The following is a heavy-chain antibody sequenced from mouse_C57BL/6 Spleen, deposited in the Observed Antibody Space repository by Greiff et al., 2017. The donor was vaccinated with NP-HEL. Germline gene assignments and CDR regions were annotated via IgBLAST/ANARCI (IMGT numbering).Heavy chain of an antibody. CDR2: IDPETGGT. CDR1: GYTFTDYE. CDR3: TRRDYYGSSYDAMDY. J-gene: IGHJ4*01. V-gene: IGHV1-15*01. D-gene: IGHD1-1*01. Sequence: QVQLKQSGAELVRPGASVTLSCKASGYTFTDYEMHWVKQTPVHGLEWIGAIDPETGGTAYNQKFKGKAILTADKSSSTAYMELRSLTSEDSAVYYCTRRDYYGSSYDAMDYWGQGTSVTVSS.